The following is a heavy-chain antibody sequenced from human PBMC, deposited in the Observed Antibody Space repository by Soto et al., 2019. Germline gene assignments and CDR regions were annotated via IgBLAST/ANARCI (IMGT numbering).Heavy chain of an antibody. V-gene: IGHV4-34*01. CDR2: INHSGST. CDR3: ARGGFELVAATLVVNWFDP. Sequence: PSETLSLTCAVYGGSFSGYYWSWIRQPPGKGLEWIGEINHSGSTNYNPSLKSRVTISVDTSKNQLSLKLSSVTAADTAVYYCARGGFELVAATLVVNWFDPWGQGTLVT. D-gene: IGHD2-15*01. CDR1: GGSFSGYY. J-gene: IGHJ5*02.